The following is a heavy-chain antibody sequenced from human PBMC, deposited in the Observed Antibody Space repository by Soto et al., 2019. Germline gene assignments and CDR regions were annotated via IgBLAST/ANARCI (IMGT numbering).Heavy chain of an antibody. CDR2: ISKYSDAI. D-gene: IGHD2-2*01. CDR1: GFTIRDWH. Sequence: EVQLVESGGDLVQPGGSLRLSCEASGFTIRDWHMDWVRQAPGKGLEWVSYISKYSDAIYYADSVKGRFTISRDNAKNTLYLQMNSLRAEDTAVYYCARAHIVVVPAAMGGPDYWGQGTLVTVSS. V-gene: IGHV3-48*01. J-gene: IGHJ4*02. CDR3: ARAHIVVVPAAMGGPDY.